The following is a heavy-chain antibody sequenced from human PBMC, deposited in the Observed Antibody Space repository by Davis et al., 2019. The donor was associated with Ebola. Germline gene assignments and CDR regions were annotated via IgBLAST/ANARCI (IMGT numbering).Heavy chain of an antibody. Sequence: MPSETLSLTCAGYGGSFSDYYWSWIRQPPGKGLEWIGEINHGGSTNYSPSLNSRVTISIDTSKNQFSLKVTSVTAADTAVYYCARRYSGRYSYHYGMDVWGKGTTVTVSS. D-gene: IGHD1-26*01. J-gene: IGHJ6*04. CDR2: INHGGST. V-gene: IGHV4-34*01. CDR1: GGSFSDYY. CDR3: ARRYSGRYSYHYGMDV.